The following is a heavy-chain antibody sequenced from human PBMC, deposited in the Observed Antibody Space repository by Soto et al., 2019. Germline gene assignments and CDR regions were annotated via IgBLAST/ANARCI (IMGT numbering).Heavy chain of an antibody. Sequence: QVQLQESGPGLVKPSGTLSLSCAVSGGSISSSHWWTWVRQPPGKGLEWIGEIYHSGSTNYNPSLKSQVTISVDTSRNQFSLNLSSVTAADTAVYYCASSGGGEDYWGQGILVTVSS. V-gene: IGHV4-4*02. CDR3: ASSGGGEDY. D-gene: IGHD3-16*01. CDR1: GGSISSSHW. J-gene: IGHJ4*02. CDR2: IYHSGST.